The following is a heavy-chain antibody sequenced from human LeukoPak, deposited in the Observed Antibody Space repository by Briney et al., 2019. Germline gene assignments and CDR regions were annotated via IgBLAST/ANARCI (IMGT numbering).Heavy chain of an antibody. CDR1: GGSISISSHY. D-gene: IGHD3-9*01. CDR3: ARDTLRYFDWLLYPDAFDI. V-gene: IGHV4-39*07. Sequence: PSETLSLTCTVSGGSISISSHYWVWIRQPPGKGLKWIGSIYYSGSTYYNPSLKSRVTMSVDTSKNQFSLKLSFVTAADTAVYYCARDTLRYFDWLLYPDAFDIWGQGTMVTVSS. CDR2: IYYSGST. J-gene: IGHJ3*02.